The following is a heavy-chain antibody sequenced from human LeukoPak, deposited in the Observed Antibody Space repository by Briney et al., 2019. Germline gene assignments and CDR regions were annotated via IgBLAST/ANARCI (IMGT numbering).Heavy chain of an antibody. V-gene: IGHV1-2*02. CDR3: VRDRWGAFDI. CDR1: GYTFNDYY. Sequence: ASVKVSCKASGYTFNDYYIHWVRQAPGQGLEWMGWINPNGGGTNYAQKFQGRVTVTRDTSSSAASMELSRLRSDDTAVYYCVRDRWGAFDIWGQGTMVTVSS. J-gene: IGHJ3*02. D-gene: IGHD4-23*01. CDR2: INPNGGGT.